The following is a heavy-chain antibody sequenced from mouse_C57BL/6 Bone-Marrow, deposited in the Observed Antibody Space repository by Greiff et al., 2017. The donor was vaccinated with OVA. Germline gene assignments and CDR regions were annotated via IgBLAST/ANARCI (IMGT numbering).Heavy chain of an antibody. Sequence: EVQGVESGGGLVQPGGSLKLSCAASGFTFSDYYMYWVRQTPEKRLEWVAYISNGGGSTYYPDTVKGRFTISRDNAKNTLYLQMSRLKSEDTAMYYCARPHDWYFDVWGTGTTVTVSS. CDR3: ARPHDWYFDV. CDR2: ISNGGGST. V-gene: IGHV5-12*01. CDR1: GFTFSDYY. J-gene: IGHJ1*03.